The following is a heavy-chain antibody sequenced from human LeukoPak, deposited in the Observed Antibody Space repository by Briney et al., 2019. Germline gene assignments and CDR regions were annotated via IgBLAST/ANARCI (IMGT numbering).Heavy chain of an antibody. J-gene: IGHJ5*02. CDR3: ARDPLPGPLIIRAGTGWFDP. CDR2: INPNSGGT. V-gene: IGHV1-2*02. D-gene: IGHD2/OR15-2a*01. CDR1: GYTFTNYY. Sequence: ASVKVSCKASGYTFTNYYMHWVRQAPGQGLEWMGWINPNSGGTNYAQKFQGRVTMTRDTSISTAYMELSRLRSDDTAVYYCARDPLPGPLIIRAGTGWFDPWGQGTLVTVPS.